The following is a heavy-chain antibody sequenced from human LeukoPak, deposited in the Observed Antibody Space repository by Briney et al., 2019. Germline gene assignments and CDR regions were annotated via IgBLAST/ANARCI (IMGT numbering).Heavy chain of an antibody. Sequence: ASVKVSCKASGYTFTGYYLHWVRQAPGQGLEWMGWIHPNSGGTNYAQKFQGRVTMTRDTSISTAYMELSRLNSDDTAVYYCATGVDMIWFALQSWGQGTLVSVSS. V-gene: IGHV1-2*02. CDR2: IHPNSGGT. J-gene: IGHJ5*02. CDR1: GYTFTGYY. CDR3: ATGVDMIWFALQS. D-gene: IGHD3-10*01.